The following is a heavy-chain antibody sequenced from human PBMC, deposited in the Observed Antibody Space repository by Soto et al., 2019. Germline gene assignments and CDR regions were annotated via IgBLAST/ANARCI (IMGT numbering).Heavy chain of an antibody. V-gene: IGHV1-18*01. Sequence: QVPLVQSGSEVKKPGASVKVSCKASGYTFSSYGVIWVRQAPGQGLEWMGWISGHNGYTDYAQRVQGRLTMTTDTSTSTAYMELLGLTSDDTAVYFCARGRLPDGHYFDNWGQGTLVTVSS. CDR1: GYTFSSYG. CDR2: ISGHNGYT. J-gene: IGHJ4*02. CDR3: ARGRLPDGHYFDN.